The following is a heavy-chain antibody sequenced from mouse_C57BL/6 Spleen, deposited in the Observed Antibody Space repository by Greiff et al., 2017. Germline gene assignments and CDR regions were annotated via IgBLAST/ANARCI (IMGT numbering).Heavy chain of an antibody. V-gene: IGHV1-26*01. Sequence: VQLQQSGPELVKPGASVKISCKASGYTFTDYYMNWVKQSHGQSLEWIGDINPNNGGTSYNQEFKGKAMLTVDKSYSTAYMELRSLTSEDYAVYYCASSYSSGYRFAYWGQGTLVTVAA. CDR2: INPNNGGT. CDR1: GYTFTDYY. J-gene: IGHJ3*01. CDR3: ASSYSSGYRFAY. D-gene: IGHD3-2*02.